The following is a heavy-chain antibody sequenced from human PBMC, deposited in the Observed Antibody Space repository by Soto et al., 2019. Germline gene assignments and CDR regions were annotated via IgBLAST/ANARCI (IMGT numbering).Heavy chain of an antibody. V-gene: IGHV3-21*01. CDR2: ISSSSSYI. D-gene: IGHD2-15*01. CDR1: GFTFSSYS. CDR3: ARDRVVAATPYYYYYGMDV. J-gene: IGHJ6*02. Sequence: GSLRLSCAASGFTFSSYSMNWVRQAPCKGLEWVSSISSSSSYIYYADSVKGRFTISRDNAKNSLYLQMNSLRAEDTAVYYCARDRVVAATPYYYYYGMDVWGQGTTVTVSS.